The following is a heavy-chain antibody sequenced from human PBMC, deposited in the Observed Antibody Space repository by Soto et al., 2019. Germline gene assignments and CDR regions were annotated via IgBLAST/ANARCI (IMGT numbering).Heavy chain of an antibody. Sequence: EVQLVESGGGLVQPGGSLRLSCAASGFTFSSYAMHWVRQAPGKGLEYVSAISSNGGSTYYANSVKGRFTISRDNSKNTLYLQMGSLRAEDMAVYYCARDRYYGSGSYYNALGYYYYMDVWGKGTTDTVSS. CDR2: ISSNGGST. V-gene: IGHV3-64*01. D-gene: IGHD3-10*01. CDR1: GFTFSSYA. J-gene: IGHJ6*03. CDR3: ARDRYYGSGSYYNALGYYYYMDV.